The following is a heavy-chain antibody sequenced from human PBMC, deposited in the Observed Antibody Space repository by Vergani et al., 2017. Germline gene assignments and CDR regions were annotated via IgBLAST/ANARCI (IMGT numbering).Heavy chain of an antibody. Sequence: QLQLPESGPGLVKPSETLSLTCTVSGVSIGSNSYYWGWIRQPPGKGLEWIGTIYYTGTTYYNEAHKSRLTISVDTSKNQFSLNLTSVTAADTAVYYCTRHGRSGWAGYFQHWGQGTLVTAS. D-gene: IGHD6-19*01. V-gene: IGHV4-39*01. CDR1: GVSIGSNSYY. CDR2: IYYTGTT. CDR3: TRHGRSGWAGYFQH. J-gene: IGHJ1*01.